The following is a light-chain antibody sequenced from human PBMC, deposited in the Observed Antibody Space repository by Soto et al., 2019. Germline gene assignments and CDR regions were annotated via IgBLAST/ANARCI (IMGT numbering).Light chain of an antibody. V-gene: IGKV3-15*01. Sequence: DIVLKQSPATLSSSQGESATLSCRASQSIGDTLAWYQHKPGQTPRLLIYDTSTRATGVPVRFSGSRSGPEFTLTINSLQSEDFAIYYCQPYNNWPLTFGGGSEVDIK. CDR1: QSIGDT. J-gene: IGKJ4*01. CDR3: QPYNNWPLT. CDR2: DTS.